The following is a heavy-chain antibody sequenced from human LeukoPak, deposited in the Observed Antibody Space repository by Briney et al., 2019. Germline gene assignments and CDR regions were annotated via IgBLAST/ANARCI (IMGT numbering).Heavy chain of an antibody. CDR3: ARDVLLWFGDDRLPLYPDY. V-gene: IGHV3-23*01. D-gene: IGHD3-10*01. CDR1: GFTFSSYA. J-gene: IGHJ4*02. CDR2: ISGSGGST. Sequence: PGGSLRLSCAASGFTFSSYAMSWVRQAPGKGLEWVSVISGSGGSTYYADSVKGRFSISRDNSKNTLYLQMNSLRAYDTAVYYCARDVLLWFGDDRLPLYPDYWGQGTLVTVSS.